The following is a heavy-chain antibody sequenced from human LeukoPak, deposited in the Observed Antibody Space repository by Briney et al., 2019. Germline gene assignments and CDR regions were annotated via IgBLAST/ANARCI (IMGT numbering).Heavy chain of an antibody. CDR1: GYTVTGYF. V-gene: IGHV1-2*02. D-gene: IGHD2-8*01. CDR3: ALMRMRGSNPIDC. CDR2: INPNSGGT. J-gene: IGHJ4*02. Sequence: ASVKVSCKPSGYTVTGYFMHWLRQAPGQGLEWMGWINPNSGGTNYAQKFQGRVTMTRDTSISTAYMELTRLTYDDTAVYYCALMRMRGSNPIDCWDQGTLVTVSS.